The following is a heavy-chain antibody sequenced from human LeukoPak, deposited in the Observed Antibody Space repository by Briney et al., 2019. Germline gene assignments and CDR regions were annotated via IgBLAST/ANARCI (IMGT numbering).Heavy chain of an antibody. J-gene: IGHJ4*02. CDR1: GFTFSTFA. CDR2: IFPSGGEI. V-gene: IGHV3-23*01. CDR3: ARDQELVWGSVFDY. D-gene: IGHD1-26*01. Sequence: GGSLRLSCAASGFTFSTFAMIWVRQPPGKGLEWVSSIFPSGGEIHYADSVRGRFTISRDNSKNTLYLQMNSLRAEDTAVYYCARDQELVWGSVFDYWGQGTLVTVSS.